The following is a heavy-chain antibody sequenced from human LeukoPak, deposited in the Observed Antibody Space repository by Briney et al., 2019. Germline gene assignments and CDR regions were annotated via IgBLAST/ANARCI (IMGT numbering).Heavy chain of an antibody. CDR3: AKTHSSGEYFQH. CDR1: GFTFSSYG. J-gene: IGHJ1*01. Sequence: GGSLRLSCAAPGFTFSSYGMHWVRQAPGKGLEWVAVISYDGSNKYYADSVKGRFTISRDNSKNTLYLQMNSLRAEDTAVYYCAKTHSSGEYFQHWGQGTLVTVSS. V-gene: IGHV3-30*18. D-gene: IGHD3-22*01. CDR2: ISYDGSNK.